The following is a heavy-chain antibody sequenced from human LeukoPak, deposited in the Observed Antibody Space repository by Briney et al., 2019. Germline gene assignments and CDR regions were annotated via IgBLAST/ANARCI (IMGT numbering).Heavy chain of an antibody. D-gene: IGHD4-23*01. Sequence: GGSLRLSCAASGFTFSSYWMNWVRQVPGKGLVWVSLIASDGNNRDYADSVKGRFTISRDNAKNTLYLQMNSLRVEDTAVYYCARGRPHGNDYWGQGTLVTVSS. J-gene: IGHJ4*02. V-gene: IGHV3-74*01. CDR2: IASDGNNR. CDR3: ARGRPHGNDY. CDR1: GFTFSSYW.